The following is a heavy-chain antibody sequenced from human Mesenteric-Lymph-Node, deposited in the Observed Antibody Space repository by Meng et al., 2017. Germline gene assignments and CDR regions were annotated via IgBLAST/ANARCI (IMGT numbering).Heavy chain of an antibody. CDR3: ARDDDYANYSLDY. J-gene: IGHJ4*02. V-gene: IGHV3-30-3*01. CDR2: ISYDGNKK. D-gene: IGHD4-11*01. CDR1: GFTFSDYA. Sequence: QVQLVESGGGVVQPVRSLRLSCAASGFTFSDYAMHWVRQAPGKGLEWVAVISYDGNKKYYAESMKGRFTVSRDDSKNTLYLQMNSLRGEDTAVYYCARDDDYANYSLDYWGQGTLVTVSS.